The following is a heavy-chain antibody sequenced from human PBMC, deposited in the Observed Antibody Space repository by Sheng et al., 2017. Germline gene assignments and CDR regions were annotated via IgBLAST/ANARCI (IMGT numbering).Heavy chain of an antibody. CDR2: IIPILGIA. D-gene: IGHD3-3*01. CDR3: ARVNYDFWSGYSGGYYYYYMDV. V-gene: IGHV1-69*04. J-gene: IGHJ6*03. CDR1: GGTFSSYA. Sequence: QVQLVQSGAEVKKPGSSVKVSCKASGGTFSSYAISWVRQAPGQGLEWMGGIIPILGIANYAQKFQGRVTITADKSTSTAYMELSSLRSEDTAVYYCARVNYDFWSGYSGGYYYYYMDVWGKGTTVTVSS.